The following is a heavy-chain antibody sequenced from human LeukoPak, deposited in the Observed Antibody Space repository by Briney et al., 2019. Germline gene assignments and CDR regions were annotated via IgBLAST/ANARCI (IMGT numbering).Heavy chain of an antibody. CDR3: ARDPVDIVVVPAAIAPWGYYGMDV. D-gene: IGHD2-2*02. CDR1: GFTFSSYW. Sequence: GGSLRLSCAASGFTFSSYWMNWVRQAPGKGLEWVAVISYDGSNKYYADSVKGRFTISRDNSKNTLYLQMNSLRAEDTAVYYCARDPVDIVVVPAAIAPWGYYGMDVWGQGTTVTVSS. J-gene: IGHJ6*02. CDR2: ISYDGSNK. V-gene: IGHV3-30-3*01.